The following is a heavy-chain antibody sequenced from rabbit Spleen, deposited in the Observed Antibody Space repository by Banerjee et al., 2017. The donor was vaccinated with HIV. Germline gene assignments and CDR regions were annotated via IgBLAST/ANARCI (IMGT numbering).Heavy chain of an antibody. CDR3: AKENAWFLTRLDL. D-gene: IGHD6-1*01. V-gene: IGHV1S40*01. CDR1: GIDLSRSYY. Sequence: QSLEESGGDLVKPGASLTLTCKVSGIDLSRSYYMCWVRQAPGKGLEWIACIETTSGSTWYANWAKGRFTMSKTSSTTVTLQMTSLTAADTATYFCAKENAWFLTRLDLWGPGTLVTVS. J-gene: IGHJ3*01. CDR2: IETTSGST.